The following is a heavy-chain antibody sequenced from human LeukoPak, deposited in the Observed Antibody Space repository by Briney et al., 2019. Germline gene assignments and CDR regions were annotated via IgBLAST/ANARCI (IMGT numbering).Heavy chain of an antibody. CDR1: GYTFTSYG. D-gene: IGHD2-21*02. V-gene: IGHV1-18*01. Sequence: VASVNVSCKASGYTFTSYGISWVRQAPGQGLEWMGWISAYNGNTNYAQKLQGRVTMTTDTSTSTAYMELRSLRSDDTAVYYCARSGDIVVVTGTFDYWGQGTLVTVSS. CDR3: ARSGDIVVVTGTFDY. J-gene: IGHJ4*02. CDR2: ISAYNGNT.